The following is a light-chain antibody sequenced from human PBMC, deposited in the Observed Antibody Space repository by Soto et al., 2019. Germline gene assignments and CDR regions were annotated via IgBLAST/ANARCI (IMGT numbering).Light chain of an antibody. V-gene: IGKV3-20*01. CDR3: QQYGNSVPFT. CDR1: QSIISSY. CDR2: GVS. Sequence: EVVLTQSPGTLSLSPGEGATLSCRASQSIISSYLAWYQHKPGQAHRLLIYGVSSRATGVPDRFSGSGSGTDFTLTISRLEPEDFAVYYCQQYGNSVPFTFGQGTKLEIK. J-gene: IGKJ2*01.